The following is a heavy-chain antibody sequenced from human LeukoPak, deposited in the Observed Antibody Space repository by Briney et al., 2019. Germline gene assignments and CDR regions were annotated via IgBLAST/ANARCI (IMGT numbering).Heavy chain of an antibody. D-gene: IGHD1-26*01. CDR1: VFTFSSYA. V-gene: IGHV3-23*01. Sequence: PGGSLSLSCAAAVFTFSSYAMSWVRQASGKGLEWVAAISGSGGSTYYADSVKGRFTISRDNSKNTLYLQMNSLRAEDTAVYYCAKEVIGSYKAFYFDYWGQGTLVTVSS. J-gene: IGHJ4*02. CDR2: ISGSGGST. CDR3: AKEVIGSYKAFYFDY.